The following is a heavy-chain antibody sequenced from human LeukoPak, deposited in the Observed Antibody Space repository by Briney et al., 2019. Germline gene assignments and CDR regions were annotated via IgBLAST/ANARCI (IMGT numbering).Heavy chain of an antibody. CDR3: ARVNTYYYGSGVSRAFHM. CDR2: INPNSGGT. CDR1: GYTFTGYY. J-gene: IGHJ3*02. Sequence: GASVKVSCKASGYTFTGYYMHWVRQAPGQGLEWMGWINPNSGGTNYAQKFQGWVTMTSNTSTSTAYMELSSLKSEDTAVYYCARVNTYYYGSGVSRAFHMWGQGTMLTVSS. D-gene: IGHD3-10*01. V-gene: IGHV1-2*04.